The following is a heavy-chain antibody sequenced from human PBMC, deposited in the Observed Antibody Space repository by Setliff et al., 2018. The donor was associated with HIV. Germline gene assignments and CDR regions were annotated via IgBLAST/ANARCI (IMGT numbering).Heavy chain of an antibody. CDR3: ARSRAAGFDY. D-gene: IGHD6-13*01. V-gene: IGHV3-21*01. J-gene: IGHJ4*02. CDR1: GFTFSSYS. Sequence: PGGSLRLSCAASGFTFSSYSMNWVRQAPGKGLEWVSSISSSSSYIYYADSVKGRFTISRDNAKNSLFLQMHSLRAEDTAVYYCARSRAAGFDYWGQGTLVTVSS. CDR2: ISSSSSYI.